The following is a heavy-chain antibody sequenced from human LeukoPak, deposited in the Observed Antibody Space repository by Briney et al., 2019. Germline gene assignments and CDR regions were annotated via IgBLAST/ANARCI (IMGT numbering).Heavy chain of an antibody. J-gene: IGHJ4*02. V-gene: IGHV3-7*04. D-gene: IGHD2-2*01. CDR1: GFTFSNYW. Sequence: GGSLRLSCAASGFTFSNYWMSWVRQAPGKGLEWVANIKQDESEKYYVDSVKGRFTISRDNAKNSLYLQMNSLRAEDTAVYYCARGRGYCGSTTCNWYYFDSWGQGSLVTVSS. CDR2: IKQDESEK. CDR3: ARGRGYCGSTTCNWYYFDS.